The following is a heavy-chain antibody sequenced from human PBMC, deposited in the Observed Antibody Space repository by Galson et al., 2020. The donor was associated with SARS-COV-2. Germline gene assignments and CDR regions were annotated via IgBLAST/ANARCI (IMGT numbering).Heavy chain of an antibody. CDR3: AKGVWGYSYGSYYFDY. CDR1: GFTFSSYG. Sequence: GESLKISCAASGFTFSSYGMHWVRQAPGKGLEWVAVISYDGSNKYYADSVKGRFTISRDNSKNTLYLQMNSLRAEDTAVYYCAKGVWGYSYGSYYFDYWGQGTLVTVSS. V-gene: IGHV3-30*18. D-gene: IGHD5-18*01. CDR2: ISYDGSNK. J-gene: IGHJ4*02.